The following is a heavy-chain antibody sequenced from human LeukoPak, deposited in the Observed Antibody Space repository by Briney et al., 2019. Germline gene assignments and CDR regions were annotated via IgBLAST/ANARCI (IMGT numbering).Heavy chain of an antibody. CDR1: GYTFTSYG. CDR2: ISAYNGNT. D-gene: IGHD1-1*01. Sequence: ASVKGSCKASGYTFTSYGISWVRQAPGQGLEWMGWISAYNGNTNYAQKLQGRVTMTTDTSTSTAYMELRSLRSDDTAVYYCARDRLEPETVDYWGQGTLVTVSS. V-gene: IGHV1-18*01. CDR3: ARDRLEPETVDY. J-gene: IGHJ4*02.